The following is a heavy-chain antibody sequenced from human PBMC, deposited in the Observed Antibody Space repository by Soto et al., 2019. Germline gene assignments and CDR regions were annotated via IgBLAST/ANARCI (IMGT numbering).Heavy chain of an antibody. Sequence: GGSLRLSCAASGFTFSSYWMSWVRQAPGKGLEWVANIKQDGSEKYYVDSVKGRFTISRDNAKNSLYLQMNSLRAEDTAVYYCARAPFPPTVTTMVEYFQHWGQGTLVTVSS. J-gene: IGHJ1*01. CDR3: ARAPFPPTVTTMVEYFQH. CDR2: IKQDGSEK. V-gene: IGHV3-7*05. D-gene: IGHD4-17*01. CDR1: GFTFSSYW.